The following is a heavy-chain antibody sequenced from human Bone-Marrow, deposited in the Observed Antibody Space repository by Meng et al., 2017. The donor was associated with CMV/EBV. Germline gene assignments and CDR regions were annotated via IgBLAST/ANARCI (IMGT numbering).Heavy chain of an antibody. D-gene: IGHD3-3*01. CDR2: MSFDGRNT. CDR3: ARDWNMSQDYDFLSGNANDYYYYGMYV. CDR1: GFTFSGYV. J-gene: IGHJ6*02. V-gene: IGHV3-30*04. Sequence: GEYLKISCAASGFTFSGYVMHWVRQAPGMGLEWLSVMSFDGRNTYEADSVRGRFTLSRDNSRNTLYLDMTRLRAEDTAVYYCARDWNMSQDYDFLSGNANDYYYYGMYVWGQGTTVTVSS.